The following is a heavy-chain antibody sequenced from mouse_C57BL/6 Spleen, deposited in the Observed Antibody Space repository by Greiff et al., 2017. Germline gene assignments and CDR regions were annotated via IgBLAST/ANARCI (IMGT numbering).Heavy chain of an antibody. J-gene: IGHJ1*03. Sequence: EVQLVESGGGLVKPGGSLKLSCAASGFTFSSYAMSWVRQTPEKRLEWVATISAGGSYTYYPDNVKGRFTISRDNAKNNLYLQMSHLKSEDTAMYYCARDYYGSRGYFDVWGTGTTVTVSS. V-gene: IGHV5-4*01. CDR1: GFTFSSYA. D-gene: IGHD1-1*01. CDR2: ISAGGSYT. CDR3: ARDYYGSRGYFDV.